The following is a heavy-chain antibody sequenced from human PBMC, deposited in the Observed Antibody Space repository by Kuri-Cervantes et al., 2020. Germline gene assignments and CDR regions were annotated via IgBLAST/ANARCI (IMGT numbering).Heavy chain of an antibody. V-gene: IGHV3-15*01. CDR3: IAHWAAVTGRTVY. Sequence: GESLKISCAASGFTFSIYTMNWVRQAPGKGLEWVGRIKSKSDGETTDYAAPVKGRFTISRDDSKNTLYLHMNSLKTEDTAVYYCIAHWAAVTGRTVYWGQGTLVTVSS. CDR1: GFTFSIYT. CDR2: IKSKSDGETT. J-gene: IGHJ4*02. D-gene: IGHD6-19*01.